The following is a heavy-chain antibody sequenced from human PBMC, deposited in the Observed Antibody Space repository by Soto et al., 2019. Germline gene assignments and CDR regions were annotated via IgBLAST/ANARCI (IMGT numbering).Heavy chain of an antibody. CDR3: ARRDYTGTYYDYFNY. CDR1: GYSFTGDW. CDR2: ILPGDSDT. V-gene: IGHV5-51*01. Sequence: PGESRKISCKGSGYSFTGDWIAWVRQMPGKGLEWMTMILPGDSDTIYNPSFRGQGTMSADTSISASYLQLSSLKGSYTAIFYCARRDYTGTYYDYFNYWGLGTLVTVSS. J-gene: IGHJ4*02. D-gene: IGHD1-26*01.